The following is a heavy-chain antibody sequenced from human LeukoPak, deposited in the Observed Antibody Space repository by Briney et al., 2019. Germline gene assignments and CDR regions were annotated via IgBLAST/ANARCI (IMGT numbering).Heavy chain of an antibody. V-gene: IGHV3-23*01. Sequence: GGSLRLSCAASGFTFSSYSMNWVRQAPGKGLEWVSAISGSGGSTYYADSVKGRFTISRDNSKNTLYLQMNSLRAEDTAVYYCAKDSPTGSLRFGDDYWGQGTLVTVSS. CDR1: GFTFSSYS. D-gene: IGHD5/OR15-5a*01. CDR3: AKDSPTGSLRFGDDY. CDR2: ISGSGGST. J-gene: IGHJ4*02.